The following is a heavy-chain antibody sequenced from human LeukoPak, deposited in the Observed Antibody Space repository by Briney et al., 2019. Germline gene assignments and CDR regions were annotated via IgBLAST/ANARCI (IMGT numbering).Heavy chain of an antibody. J-gene: IGHJ4*02. CDR2: ISYNSRSI. D-gene: IGHD3-22*01. CDR1: GFTFSSYE. CDR3: ARDGRWINYYDGNSPV. V-gene: IGHV3-48*03. Sequence: GGSLRLSCAASGFTFSSYEMNWVRQAPGKGLEWLAYISYNSRSIYYADSVKGRFTISRDNARSSLYLQMNSLRAEDTAVYYCARDGRWINYYDGNSPVWGQGTLVTVSS.